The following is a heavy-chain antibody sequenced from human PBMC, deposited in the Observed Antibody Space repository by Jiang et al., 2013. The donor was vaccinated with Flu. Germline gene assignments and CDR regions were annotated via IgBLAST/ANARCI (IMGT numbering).Heavy chain of an antibody. D-gene: IGHD6-13*01. CDR3: ARDGWSSWSLEDLHGMDV. Sequence: GSGLVKPSETLSLTCTVSGGSISSYYWSWIRQPPGKGLEWIGYIYYSGSTNYNPSLKSRVTISVDTSKNQFSLKLSSVTAADTAVYYCARDGWSSWSLEDLHGMDVWGQGTTGHRLL. CDR1: GGSISSYY. V-gene: IGHV4-59*01. J-gene: IGHJ6*02. CDR2: IYYSGST.